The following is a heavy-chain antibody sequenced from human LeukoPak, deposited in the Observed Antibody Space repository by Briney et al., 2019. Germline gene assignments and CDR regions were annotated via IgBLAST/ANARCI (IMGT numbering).Heavy chain of an antibody. CDR2: ISSSGSTI. V-gene: IGHV3-48*03. CDR3: ARVGVITAAGTYDL. J-gene: IGHJ5*02. CDR1: TFTFSNYE. D-gene: IGHD6-13*01. Sequence: GGSLRLSCAASTFTFSNYEMNWVRQAPGKGLEWVSYISSSGSTIYYADSVKGRFTISRDNAKNSLYLQMSSLRADDTAVYYCARVGVITAAGTYDLWGQGTLVTVSS.